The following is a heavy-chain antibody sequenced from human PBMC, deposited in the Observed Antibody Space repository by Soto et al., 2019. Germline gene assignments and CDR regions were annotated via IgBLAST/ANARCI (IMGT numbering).Heavy chain of an antibody. CDR3: ARRGSVAGTYWFDP. CDR2: IYYSGNT. Sequence: SETLSLTXTXSGXSXXXXXXYWGXXXXPQGKGLEWIGSIYYSGNTVYNPSLKSRVTISVDTSKSQFSLKLSSVTAADTAVYYCARRGSVAGTYWFDPWGQGTLVTVSS. V-gene: IGHV4-39*01. D-gene: IGHD3-10*01. J-gene: IGHJ5*02. CDR1: GXSXXXXXXY.